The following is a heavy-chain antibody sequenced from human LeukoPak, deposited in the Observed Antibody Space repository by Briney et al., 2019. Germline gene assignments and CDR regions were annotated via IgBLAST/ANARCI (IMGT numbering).Heavy chain of an antibody. CDR3: ASHSTFVGGATESIDY. Sequence: GGSLRLSCAASEFTFNNYWMHWVRQAPGKGLVWVSRINSDGSHTNYADSVKGRFTISRDNAKNTLYLQMNSLRAEDTAVYYCASHSTFVGGATESIDYWGQGTLVTVSS. D-gene: IGHD1-26*01. J-gene: IGHJ4*02. CDR1: EFTFNNYW. V-gene: IGHV3-74*01. CDR2: INSDGSHT.